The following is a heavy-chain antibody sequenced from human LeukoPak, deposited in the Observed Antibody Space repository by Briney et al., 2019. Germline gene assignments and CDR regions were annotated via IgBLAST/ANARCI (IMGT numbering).Heavy chain of an antibody. D-gene: IGHD4-17*01. CDR2: IIPIFGTA. CDR3: AGSTVTRLTEYFQH. V-gene: IGHV1-69*13. J-gene: IGHJ1*01. Sequence: GASVKVSCKASGGTFSSYAISWVRQAPGQGLEWMGGIIPIFGTANYAQKFQGRVTITAEESTSTAYMELSNLRSEDTAVYYCAGSTVTRLTEYFQHWGQGTLVTVSS. CDR1: GGTFSSYA.